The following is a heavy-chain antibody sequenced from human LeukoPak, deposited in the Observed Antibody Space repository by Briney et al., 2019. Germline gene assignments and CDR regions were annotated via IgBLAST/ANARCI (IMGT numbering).Heavy chain of an antibody. CDR3: ARPSSLIVYYFDY. D-gene: IGHD3-16*02. CDR1: GFTFSSYA. CDR2: ISGSGGST. Sequence: GGSLRLSCAASGFTFSSYAMSWVRQAPGKGLEWVSAISGSGGSTYYADSVKGRFTISRDNSKNTLYLQMNSQRAEDTAVYYCARPSSLIVYYFDYWGQGTLVTVSS. V-gene: IGHV3-23*01. J-gene: IGHJ4*02.